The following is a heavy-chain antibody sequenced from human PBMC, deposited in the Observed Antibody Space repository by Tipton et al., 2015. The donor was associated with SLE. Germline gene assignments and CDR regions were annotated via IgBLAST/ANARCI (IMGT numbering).Heavy chain of an antibody. CDR3: ARQGVADAIDY. D-gene: IGHD2-21*01. CDR1: GFSFTSYW. CDR2: IYPIDSDT. Sequence: VQLVQSGAELKKPGESLKISCKGSGFSFTSYWIGWVRQMPGKGLEWMGIIYPIDSDTRYSPSFQGQVTISADKSISTPFLHWSSLKPSDTAIYYCARQGVADAIDYWGQGTLVTVSA. J-gene: IGHJ4*02. V-gene: IGHV5-51*01.